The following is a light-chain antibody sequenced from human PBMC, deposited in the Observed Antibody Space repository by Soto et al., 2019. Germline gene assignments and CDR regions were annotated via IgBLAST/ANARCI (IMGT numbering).Light chain of an antibody. Sequence: DIQMTQSPSILSASVGDRVTITCRASQSISSWLAWYKQKPGKAPKILIYSASSLQSGVPSRFRGSTSGTDFTLTISSLEPEDFEVYYCQQRSSWPFTFGQGTRLEIK. CDR1: QSISSW. J-gene: IGKJ5*01. CDR2: SAS. V-gene: IGKV1-12*02. CDR3: QQRSSWPFT.